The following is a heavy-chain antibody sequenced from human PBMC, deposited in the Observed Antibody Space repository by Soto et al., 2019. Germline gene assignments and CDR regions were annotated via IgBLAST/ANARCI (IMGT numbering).Heavy chain of an antibody. V-gene: IGHV3-30-3*01. J-gene: IGHJ3*02. CDR2: ISYDGSNK. CDR3: ARGGKDGYRKGAFDI. Sequence: GGSLRLSCAASGFTFSTYAMHWVLQAPCKGLEWVAVISYDGSNKYYADSVKGRFTISRDNSKNTLYLQMNSLRTEDTAVYYCARGGKDGYRKGAFDIWGQGTMVTVSS. CDR1: GFTFSTYA. D-gene: IGHD1-1*01.